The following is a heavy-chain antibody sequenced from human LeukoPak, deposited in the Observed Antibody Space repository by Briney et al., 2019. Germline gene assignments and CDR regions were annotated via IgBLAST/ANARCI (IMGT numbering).Heavy chain of an antibody. CDR2: IKQDGSEK. CDR1: GFTFSSYW. V-gene: IGHV3-7*04. CDR3: ARGYCSGGSCYSNIDY. D-gene: IGHD2-15*01. Sequence: GGSLRLSCAASGFTFSSYWMSWVRQAPGNGLEWVANIKQDGSEKYYVDSVKGRFTISRDNAKNSLYLQMNSLRAEDTAVYYCARGYCSGGSCYSNIDYWGQGTLVTVSS. J-gene: IGHJ4*02.